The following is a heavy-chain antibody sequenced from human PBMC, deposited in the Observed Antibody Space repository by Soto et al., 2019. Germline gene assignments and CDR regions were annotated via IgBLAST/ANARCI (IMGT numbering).Heavy chain of an antibody. CDR3: ARNGYDYPNGSDP. CDR1: GGSISSYY. D-gene: IGHD3-22*01. V-gene: IGHV4-59*01. J-gene: IGHJ5*02. CDR2: MHYSGST. Sequence: SETLSLTCTVYGGSISSYYWSWIRQPPGKGLEWIGYMHYSGSTNYNPSLKSRVTISVDTSKNQFSLKLRSVTAADTAVYYCARNGYDYPNGSDPSGNGTLVTVSS.